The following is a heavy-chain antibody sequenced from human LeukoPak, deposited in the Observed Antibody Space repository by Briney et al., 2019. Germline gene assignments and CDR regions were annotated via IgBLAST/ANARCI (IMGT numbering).Heavy chain of an antibody. Sequence: ASVKLSCKASGYSFTSYGISWVRQAPGQGLEWMGRISGYTGKANYAEKFQGRVTMTMETSTRTVYMELRSLRSDDTAVYYCARDAGQEWHYYGMDVWGQGTTVTVSS. D-gene: IGHD3-3*01. CDR1: GYSFTSYG. J-gene: IGHJ6*02. V-gene: IGHV1-18*01. CDR3: ARDAGQEWHYYGMDV. CDR2: ISGYTGKA.